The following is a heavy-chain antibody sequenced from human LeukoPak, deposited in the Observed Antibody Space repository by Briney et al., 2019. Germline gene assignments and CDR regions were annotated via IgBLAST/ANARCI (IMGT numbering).Heavy chain of an antibody. Sequence: GGSLRLSCAASGVSFSRTWMHWVRQAPGKGLVWVSHMNSDGSTTYADSVKGRFTISRDNTKDMVYLQMNSLRAEDTAVYYCATDGAYGLTHWGQGTLVTVSS. CDR2: MNSDGST. CDR1: GVSFSRTW. J-gene: IGHJ4*01. V-gene: IGHV3-74*01. CDR3: ATDGAYGLTH. D-gene: IGHD3-16*01.